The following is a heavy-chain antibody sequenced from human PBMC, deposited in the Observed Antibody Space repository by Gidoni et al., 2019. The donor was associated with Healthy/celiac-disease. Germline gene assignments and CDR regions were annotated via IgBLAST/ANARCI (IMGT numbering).Heavy chain of an antibody. CDR2: IYYSGST. V-gene: IGHV4-39*01. CDR1: GGSISSSSYY. CDR3: ARRGGSYYLGYFDY. Sequence: QLQLQESGPGLVKPSETLSLTCTVSGGSISSSSYYWGWIRQPPGKGLEWIGSIYYSGSTYYNPSLKSRVTISVDKSKNQFSLKLSSGTAADTAVYYCARRGGSYYLGYFDYWGQGTLVTVSS. J-gene: IGHJ4*02. D-gene: IGHD1-26*01.